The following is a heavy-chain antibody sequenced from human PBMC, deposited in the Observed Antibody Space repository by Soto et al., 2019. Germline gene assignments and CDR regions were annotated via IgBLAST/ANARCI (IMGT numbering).Heavy chain of an antibody. CDR2: IFHSGST. Sequence: QVQLQESGPGLVKPSGTLSLTCAVSGGSMRSNNRWSWVRQPPGKGLEWIGEIFHSGSTNYNPSPKTGGTISVDKSKNQSSLKLSSVTAADTAVYYCARVYSGSYSDSWGQGTLVTVSS. D-gene: IGHD1-26*01. CDR1: GGSMRSNNR. J-gene: IGHJ4*02. V-gene: IGHV4-4*02. CDR3: ARVYSGSYSDS.